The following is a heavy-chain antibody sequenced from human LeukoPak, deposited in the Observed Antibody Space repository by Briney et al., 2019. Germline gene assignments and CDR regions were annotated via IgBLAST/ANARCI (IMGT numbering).Heavy chain of an antibody. CDR2: ISAYNGNT. Sequence: GASVKVSCKASGYTFTSYGISWVRQAPGQGLEWMGWISAYNGNTNYAQKLQGRVTMTTDTSTSTAYMELRSLRSDDTAVYYCARGIAVAGTRVLWFDPWGQGTLVTVSS. CDR3: ARGIAVAGTRVLWFDP. J-gene: IGHJ5*02. CDR1: GYTFTSYG. V-gene: IGHV1-18*01. D-gene: IGHD6-19*01.